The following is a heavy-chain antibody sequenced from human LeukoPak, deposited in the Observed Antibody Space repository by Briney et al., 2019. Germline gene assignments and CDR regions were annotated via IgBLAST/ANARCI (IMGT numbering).Heavy chain of an antibody. CDR1: GYTFTGYY. CDR3: AIVGATVGWFDP. CDR2: INPNSGGT. D-gene: IGHD1-26*01. Sequence: ASVKVSCKASGYTFTGYYMHWVRQAPGQGLEWMGRINPNSGGTNYAQKFQGRDTMTRDTSISTAYMELSRLRSDDTAVYYCAIVGATVGWFDPWGQGTLVTVSS. J-gene: IGHJ5*02. V-gene: IGHV1-2*06.